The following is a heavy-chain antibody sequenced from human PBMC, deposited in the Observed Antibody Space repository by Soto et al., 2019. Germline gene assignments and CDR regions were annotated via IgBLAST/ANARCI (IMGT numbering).Heavy chain of an antibody. Sequence: GESLKISCKASGYRFSTYWIGWVRQRPGKGPEWMAIIYPGDSDTRENPSFQGQVTISADKSSNTVHLQWRSLKASDTAIYYCARLGGIVDTGTWIQWGQGTPVTV. V-gene: IGHV5-51*01. D-gene: IGHD1-26*01. CDR2: IYPGDSDT. J-gene: IGHJ4*02. CDR1: GYRFSTYW. CDR3: ARLGGIVDTGTWIQ.